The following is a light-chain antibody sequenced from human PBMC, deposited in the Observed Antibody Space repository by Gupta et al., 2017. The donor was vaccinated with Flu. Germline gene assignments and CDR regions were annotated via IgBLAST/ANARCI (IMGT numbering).Light chain of an antibody. CDR3: QQSYTTPLT. V-gene: IGKV1-39*01. CDR2: GAS. CDR1: QPISTY. J-gene: IGKJ4*01. Sequence: GDRVTITCRAGQPISTYLNWYQQKPGKAPKLLIYGASSLQSGVPSRFSGSGSGTDFSLTINSLQPEDSATYYCQQSYTTPLTFGGGTEVEIK.